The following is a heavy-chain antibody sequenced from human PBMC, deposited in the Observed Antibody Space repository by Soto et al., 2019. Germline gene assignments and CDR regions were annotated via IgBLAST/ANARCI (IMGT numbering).Heavy chain of an antibody. J-gene: IGHJ4*02. CDR3: AKEPTPGTLAC. D-gene: IGHD6-13*01. CDR1: GVTFSSYS. CDR2: ISYHGTNK. V-gene: IGHV3-30*18. Sequence: PGGSLRLSCAASGVTFSSYSMNWVRKAPGKGLEWVALISYHGTNKYYGDSVEGRFTISRDNSRSTVFLQMDSLRAEDTALYYCAKEPTPGTLACWGQRTLVTVSS.